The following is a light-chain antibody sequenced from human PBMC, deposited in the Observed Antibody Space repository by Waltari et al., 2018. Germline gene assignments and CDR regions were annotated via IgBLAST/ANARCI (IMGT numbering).Light chain of an antibody. J-gene: IGKJ1*01. CDR2: KAS. CDR3: QQYNSYSGGGT. V-gene: IGKV1-5*03. Sequence: DIQMTQSPSTLSASVGDRVTITCRASQSVGTWLAWYQQKPGKAPKLLIYKASNLESGVPSRFSGSGSGTEFTLTINSLQPDDYATYYCQQYNSYSGGGTFGQGTKVEIK. CDR1: QSVGTW.